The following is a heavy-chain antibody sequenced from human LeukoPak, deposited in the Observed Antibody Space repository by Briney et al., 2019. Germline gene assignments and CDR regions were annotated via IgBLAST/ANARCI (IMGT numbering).Heavy chain of an antibody. CDR3: ARGRSWVRGYFVD. V-gene: IGHV4-34*01. CDR1: GGSFSGYY. CDR2: INHSGST. Sequence: PSETLSLTCAVYGGSFSGYYWSWIRQPPGKGLEWIGEINHSGSTNYNPSLKSRVTISVGTSKNQFSLKLSSVTAADTAVYYCARGRSWVRGYFVDWGQGTLVTVSS. D-gene: IGHD2-15*01. J-gene: IGHJ4*02.